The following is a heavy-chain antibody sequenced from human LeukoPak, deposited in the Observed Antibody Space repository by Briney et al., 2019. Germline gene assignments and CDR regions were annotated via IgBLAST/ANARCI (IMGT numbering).Heavy chain of an antibody. J-gene: IGHJ6*03. V-gene: IGHV3-11*01. D-gene: IGHD5-24*01. Sequence: GGSLRLSCAASGFTFSDYYMSWIRQAPGKGLEWVSYISSSGSTIYYADSVKGRFTISRDNAKNSLYLQMNSLRAEDTAVYYCAREMATRSLYYYYMDVWGKGTTVTISS. CDR2: ISSSGSTI. CDR3: AREMATRSLYYYYMDV. CDR1: GFTFSDYY.